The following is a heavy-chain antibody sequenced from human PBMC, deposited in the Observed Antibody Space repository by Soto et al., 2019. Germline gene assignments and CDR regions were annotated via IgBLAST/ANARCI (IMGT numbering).Heavy chain of an antibody. D-gene: IGHD4-17*01. CDR2: IYYNGRS. V-gene: IGHV4-61*08. J-gene: IGHJ5*02. Sequence: VQLQESGPGLVKASETLSLTCTVSGGSVTSGGYYWSWIRQPPGKGLEWIGFIYYNGRSNFNPSLKSRVTISVDSSNNQFSLKLRSVTAADTALYYCARWRHDYGAHNWFDPWGPGTQVTVSS. CDR3: ARWRHDYGAHNWFDP. CDR1: GGSVTSGGYY.